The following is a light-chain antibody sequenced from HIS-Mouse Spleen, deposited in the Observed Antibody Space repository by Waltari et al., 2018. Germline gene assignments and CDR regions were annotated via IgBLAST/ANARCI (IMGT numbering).Light chain of an antibody. J-gene: IGKJ4*01. Sequence: DIQLTQSPSFLSASVGDRVTITCRASQGISSYLAWYQQKPGKAPKLLIYAASTLQSEVPSRFSGSGSGTEFTLTISSLQPEDFATYYCQQLYSYPHTFGGGTKVEIK. V-gene: IGKV1-9*01. CDR2: AAS. CDR1: QGISSY. CDR3: QQLYSYPHT.